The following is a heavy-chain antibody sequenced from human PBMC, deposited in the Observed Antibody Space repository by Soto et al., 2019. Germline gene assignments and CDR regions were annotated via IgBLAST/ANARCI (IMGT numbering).Heavy chain of an antibody. Sequence: PGGSLRLSCAASGVTFSRDAMGWVRQAPGKGLEWVSAISGSGGSTYYADSVKGRFTISRDNSKNTLYLQMNSLRAEDTAVYYCAKGRGIAARPTNWFDPWGQGTLVTVSS. D-gene: IGHD6-6*01. V-gene: IGHV3-23*01. J-gene: IGHJ5*02. CDR2: ISGSGGST. CDR1: GVTFSRDA. CDR3: AKGRGIAARPTNWFDP.